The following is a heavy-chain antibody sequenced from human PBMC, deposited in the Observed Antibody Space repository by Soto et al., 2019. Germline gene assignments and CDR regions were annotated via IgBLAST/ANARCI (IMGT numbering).Heavy chain of an antibody. V-gene: IGHV4-38-2*01. J-gene: IGHJ4*02. CDR2: IYHSGST. Sequence: SETLSLTCAVSGYPISSGYYWGWIRQPPGKGLEWIGSIYHSGSTYYNPSLKSRVTISVDTSKNQFSLKLSSVTAADTAVYYCASLIAVAGTIRYWGQGTLVTVSS. D-gene: IGHD6-19*01. CDR3: ASLIAVAGTIRY. CDR1: GYPISSGYY.